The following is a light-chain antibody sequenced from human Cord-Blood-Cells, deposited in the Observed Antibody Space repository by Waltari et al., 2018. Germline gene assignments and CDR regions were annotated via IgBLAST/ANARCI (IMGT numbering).Light chain of an antibody. CDR2: DAS. Sequence: EIVLTQSPATLSLSPGERATLSCRASQSVSRYLAWYQQKPVQAPRLLIYDASNRATGIPARFSVSGSGTDFTLTISSLEPEDFAVYYFQQRSNWPLTFGGGTKVEIK. V-gene: IGKV3-11*01. CDR1: QSVSRY. CDR3: QQRSNWPLT. J-gene: IGKJ4*01.